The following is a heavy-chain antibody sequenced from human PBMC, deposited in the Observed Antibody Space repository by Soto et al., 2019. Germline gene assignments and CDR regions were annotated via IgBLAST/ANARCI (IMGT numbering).Heavy chain of an antibody. CDR2: IYYSGST. Sequence: QLQLQESGPGLVKPSETLSLTCTVSGGSISSSSYYWGWIRQPPGKGLEWIGSIYYSGSTYYNPSLKSRVTISVDTSKNQFSLKLSSVTAADTAVYYCARLTPGYCSCGSCYGYDYWGQGTLVTVSS. CDR3: ARLTPGYCSCGSCYGYDY. J-gene: IGHJ4*02. CDR1: GGSISSSSYY. D-gene: IGHD2-15*01. V-gene: IGHV4-39*01.